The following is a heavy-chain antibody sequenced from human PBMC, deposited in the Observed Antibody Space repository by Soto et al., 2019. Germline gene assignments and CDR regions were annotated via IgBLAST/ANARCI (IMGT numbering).Heavy chain of an antibody. Sequence: QVQLVESGGGVVQPGRSLRLSCAASGFTFSSYGMHWVRQAPGKGLEWVAVIWYDGSNKYYADSVKGRFTISRDNSKNFLYLQINSLGAEDTAVYYCASVGGYCSSTSCYSDAFDIWGQGAMVTVSS. V-gene: IGHV3-33*01. D-gene: IGHD2-2*01. J-gene: IGHJ3*02. CDR2: IWYDGSNK. CDR3: ASVGGYCSSTSCYSDAFDI. CDR1: GFTFSSYG.